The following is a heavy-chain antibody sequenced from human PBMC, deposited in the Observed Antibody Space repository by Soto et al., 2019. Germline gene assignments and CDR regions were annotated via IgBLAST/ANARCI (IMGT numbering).Heavy chain of an antibody. Sequence: EVQLLESGGGLVQPGGSLRLSCAASGFTFSSYAMSWVRQAPGKGLEWVSAISGSGGSTYYADSVKGRFTISRDNSKNTLYLQMNSLRAEDTAVYYCAKEPLYSSGRTLYFDYWGQGTLVTVSS. CDR2: ISGSGGST. J-gene: IGHJ4*02. CDR1: GFTFSSYA. D-gene: IGHD6-19*01. CDR3: AKEPLYSSGRTLYFDY. V-gene: IGHV3-23*01.